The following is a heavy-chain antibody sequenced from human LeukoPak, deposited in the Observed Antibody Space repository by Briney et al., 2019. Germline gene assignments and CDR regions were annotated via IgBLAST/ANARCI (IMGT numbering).Heavy chain of an antibody. Sequence: GGSLRLSCAASGFTFSSYSMNWVRQAPGKGLEWVSAIGVSGASPYYADSVKGRFTVSRDNSKNTLYLQMNSLRAEDTAVYYCAKDRPHPSAEPTNFHNWGQGTLVTV. CDR2: IGVSGASP. D-gene: IGHD1-14*01. CDR3: AKDRPHPSAEPTNFHN. J-gene: IGHJ4*02. CDR1: GFTFSSYS. V-gene: IGHV3-23*01.